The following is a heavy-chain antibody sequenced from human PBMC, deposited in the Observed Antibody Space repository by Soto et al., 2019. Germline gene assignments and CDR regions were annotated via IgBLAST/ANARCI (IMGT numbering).Heavy chain of an antibody. Sequence: LSLTCTVSGGSISSYYWSWIRQPPGKGLEWIGYIYYSGSTNYNPSLKSRVTISVDTSKNQFSLKLSPVTAADTAVYYCARDKAPGTSNWFDPWGQGTLVTVSS. CDR2: IYYSGST. CDR1: GGSISSYY. CDR3: ARDKAPGTSNWFDP. J-gene: IGHJ5*02. V-gene: IGHV4-59*01.